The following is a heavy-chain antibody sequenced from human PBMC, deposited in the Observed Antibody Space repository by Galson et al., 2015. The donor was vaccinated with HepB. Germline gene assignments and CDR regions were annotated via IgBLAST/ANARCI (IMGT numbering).Heavy chain of an antibody. J-gene: IGHJ4*02. CDR2: ISGSGGST. D-gene: IGHD2-2*01. Sequence: SLRLSCAASGFTFSSYAMSWVRQAPGKGLEWVSAISGSGGSTYYADSVKGRFTISRDNSENTLYLQMNSLRAEDTAVYYCAKDHPAAMMAYYFDYWGQGTLVTVSS. CDR1: GFTFSSYA. CDR3: AKDHPAAMMAYYFDY. V-gene: IGHV3-23*01.